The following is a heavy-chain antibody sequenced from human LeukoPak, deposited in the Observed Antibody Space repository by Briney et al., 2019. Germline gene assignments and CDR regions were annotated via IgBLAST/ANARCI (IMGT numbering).Heavy chain of an antibody. CDR3: ARTKSQARCYYYYMDV. V-gene: IGHV3-7*01. CDR2: INQDGNEK. Sequence: GGSLRLSCTASGFTFTTYWMSCVRQAPGQGLEWVANINQDGNEKYYVDSVKGRFTMSRDNAKNSLYLQMNSLRADDTAVYYCARTKSQARCYYYYMDVWGKGTTVTVSS. CDR1: GFTFTTYW. J-gene: IGHJ6*03.